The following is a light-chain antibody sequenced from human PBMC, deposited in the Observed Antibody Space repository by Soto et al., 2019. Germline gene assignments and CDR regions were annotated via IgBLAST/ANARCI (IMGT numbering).Light chain of an antibody. Sequence: QSVLTQPPSVSGAPGQRVTISCTGGSSNIGAGYDVHWYQRLPGTAPKLLIYRNSNRPSGVPDRFSGSKSGTSAYLAITGLQVEDEADYYCQSYDSSLSVNVVFGGGTKVTVL. CDR1: SSNIGAGYD. CDR3: QSYDSSLSVNVV. J-gene: IGLJ2*01. V-gene: IGLV1-40*01. CDR2: RNS.